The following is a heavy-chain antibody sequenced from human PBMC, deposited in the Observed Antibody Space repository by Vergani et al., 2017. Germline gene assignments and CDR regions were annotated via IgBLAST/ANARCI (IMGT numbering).Heavy chain of an antibody. Sequence: EVQLVESGGGLVQPGGSLRLSCAASGFTFSSYEMNWVRQAPGKGLEWVSYISSSGSTIYYADSVKGRFTISRDNAKNSLYLQMNSLRAEDTAVYYCARLVLGYCSGGSCYGGWGQGTLVTVSS. V-gene: IGHV3-48*03. CDR2: ISSSGSTI. J-gene: IGHJ4*02. CDR3: ARLVLGYCSGGSCYGG. D-gene: IGHD2-15*01. CDR1: GFTFSSYE.